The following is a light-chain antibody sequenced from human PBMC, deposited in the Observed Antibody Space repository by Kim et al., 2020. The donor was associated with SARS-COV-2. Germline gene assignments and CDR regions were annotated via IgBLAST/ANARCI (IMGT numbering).Light chain of an antibody. CDR3: QQYNGYPT. CDR1: QGMSNY. J-gene: IGKJ5*01. CDR2: GAS. Sequence: AESVGDRVTITCRASQGMSNYLAWFQQKPGKAPKSLIYGASTLHSGVPSKFSGSGSGTDFTLTISSLQPEDFATYYCQQYNGYPTFGQGTRLEIK. V-gene: IGKV1-16*02.